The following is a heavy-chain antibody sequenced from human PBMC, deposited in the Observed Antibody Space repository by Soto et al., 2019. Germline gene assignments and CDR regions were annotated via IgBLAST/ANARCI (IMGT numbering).Heavy chain of an antibody. Sequence: SETLSLTCTVSGGSISSSSYYWGWIRQPPGKGLEWIGSIYYSGSTYYNPSLKSRVTISVDTSKNQFSLKLSSVTAADTAVYYCARQHDRGYSYGPFDYWGQGTLVTVSS. CDR1: GGSISSSSYY. CDR3: ARQHDRGYSYGPFDY. D-gene: IGHD5-18*01. J-gene: IGHJ4*02. V-gene: IGHV4-39*01. CDR2: IYYSGST.